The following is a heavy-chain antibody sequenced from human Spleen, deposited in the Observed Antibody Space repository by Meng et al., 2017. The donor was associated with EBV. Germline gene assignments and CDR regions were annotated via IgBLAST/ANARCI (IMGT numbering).Heavy chain of an antibody. CDR2: IYHSAST. CDR1: GGSISSVGYS. J-gene: IGHJ4*02. CDR3: VGGDEGRGYFHS. Sequence: QLQESGSGRVKPSHTLSLTCAFSGGSISSVGYSWNWTRQPPGKGLEWIGYIYHSASTYYDPSLKSRVTISVDRSKNQFSLKLSSVTAADTAVYYCVGGDEGRGYFHSWGQGTLVTVSS. V-gene: IGHV4-30-2*01. D-gene: IGHD2-15*01.